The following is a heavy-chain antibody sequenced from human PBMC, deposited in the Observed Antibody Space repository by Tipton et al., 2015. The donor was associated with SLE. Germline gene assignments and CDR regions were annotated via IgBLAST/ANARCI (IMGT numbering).Heavy chain of an antibody. CDR2: IYFSGCA. CDR3: ARQRYDSTNGMADFDY. D-gene: IGHD2-8*01. Sequence: TLSLTCTVSDSSISSGSSFWGWIRQPPGKGMEWIGSIYFSGCAYYNPSLRSRVTMSVATSKNQFSLKLSSVTAADTAFYYCARQRYDSTNGMADFDYWGQGTLVTVSS. V-gene: IGHV4-39*01. J-gene: IGHJ4*02. CDR1: DSSISSGSSF.